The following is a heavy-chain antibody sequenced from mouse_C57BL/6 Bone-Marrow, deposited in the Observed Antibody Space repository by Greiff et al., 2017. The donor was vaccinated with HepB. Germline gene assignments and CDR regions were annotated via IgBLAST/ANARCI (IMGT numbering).Heavy chain of an antibody. V-gene: IGHV1-64*01. Sequence: QVQLQQSGAELVKPGASVKLSCNASGYTFTSYWMHWVKQRPGQGLEWIGMIHPNSGSTNYNEKFKSKATLTVDKSSSTAYMQLSSLTSEDSAVYYCARHYYDYDYWGQGTTLTVSS. CDR3: ARHYYDYDY. D-gene: IGHD2-4*01. J-gene: IGHJ2*01. CDR2: IHPNSGST. CDR1: GYTFTSYW.